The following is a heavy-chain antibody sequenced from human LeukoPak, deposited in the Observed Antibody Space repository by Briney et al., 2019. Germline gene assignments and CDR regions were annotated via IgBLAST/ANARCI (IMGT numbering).Heavy chain of an antibody. J-gene: IGHJ4*02. V-gene: IGHV3-23*01. CDR1: GFSFSGYA. CDR3: ARTRAVAPLYQLDY. D-gene: IGHD6-19*01. CDR2: VSDSGDIT. Sequence: GGSLSLFCAASGFSFSGYAMSWVRQAPGKGLEWVSRVSDSGDITYYADSVKGRFTIYRDNSRNTLLLQMNSLRAEDTAVYYCARTRAVAPLYQLDYWGQGTLVTVSS.